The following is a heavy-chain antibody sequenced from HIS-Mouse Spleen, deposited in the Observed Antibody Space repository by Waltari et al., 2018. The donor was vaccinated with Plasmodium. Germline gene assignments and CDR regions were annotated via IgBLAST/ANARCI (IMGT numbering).Heavy chain of an antibody. D-gene: IGHD6-6*01. V-gene: IGHV2-70*15. J-gene: IGHJ4*02. Sequence: QVTLRESGPALVKPTQTLTLTCTFSGFSLRTSGMCVSWIRQPKGKALEWLARIDWDDDKYYSTALKTRLTISKDTSKNQVVLTMTNMDPVDTATYYCARHKKRGQLVRGYFDYWGQGTLVTVSS. CDR1: GFSLRTSGMC. CDR3: ARHKKRGQLVRGYFDY. CDR2: IDWDDDK.